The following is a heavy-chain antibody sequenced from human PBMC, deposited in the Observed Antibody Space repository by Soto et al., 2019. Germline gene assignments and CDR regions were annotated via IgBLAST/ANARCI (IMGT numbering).Heavy chain of an antibody. J-gene: IGHJ4*02. CDR2: IYYTGST. V-gene: IGHV4-39*01. D-gene: IGHD3-22*01. Sequence: SETRSLTCTVSGGSISSSSYYWGWIRQPPGKGLEWIGSIYYTGSTYYNPSLKSRVTISVDTSKNQFSLKLNSVTAADTAVYYCARVRYDSSGYFDYRGQGTLVTVS. CDR3: ARVRYDSSGYFDY. CDR1: GGSISSSSYY.